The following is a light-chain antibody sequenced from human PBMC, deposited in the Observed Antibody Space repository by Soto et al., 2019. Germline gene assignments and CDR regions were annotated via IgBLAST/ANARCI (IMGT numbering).Light chain of an antibody. J-gene: IGLJ2*01. CDR3: CSYRSSSTLV. Sequence: QSVLTQPPSVSGAPGQRVTISCTGSSSNIGAGFGVHWYQQLPGRAPKLLIYGNNHRPSGVPDRFSGSKSGTSASLAITGLQAEDEADYFCCSYRSSSTLVFGGGTKLTVL. V-gene: IGLV1-40*01. CDR2: GNN. CDR1: SSNIGAGFG.